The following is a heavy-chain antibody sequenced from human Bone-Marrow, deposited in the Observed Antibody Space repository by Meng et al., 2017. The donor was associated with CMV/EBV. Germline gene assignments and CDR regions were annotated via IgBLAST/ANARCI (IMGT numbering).Heavy chain of an antibody. CDR3: AKESSWYLERGGYYYGMDV. Sequence: GESLKISCAASGFTFSSYAMSWVRQAPGKGLEWVSAISGSGGSTYYADSVKGRFTIPRDNSKNTLYLQMNSLRAEDTAVYYCAKESSWYLERGGYYYGMDVWGQGTTVTVSS. CDR1: GFTFSSYA. J-gene: IGHJ6*02. D-gene: IGHD6-13*01. CDR2: ISGSGGST. V-gene: IGHV3-23*01.